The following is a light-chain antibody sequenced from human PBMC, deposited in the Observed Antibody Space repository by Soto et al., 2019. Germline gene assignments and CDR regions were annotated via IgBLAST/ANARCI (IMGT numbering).Light chain of an antibody. CDR1: QSISSY. CDR3: QQSYITPRT. Sequence: IRMTHSPSSLSASVGDIVTITCRASQSISSYLNWYQQKPGKAPKLLIYAASSLQSGVPSRFSGSGSGTGFTLTISSLQPEDFATYYCQQSYITPRTFGQGTKVDIK. J-gene: IGKJ1*01. CDR2: AAS. V-gene: IGKV1-39*01.